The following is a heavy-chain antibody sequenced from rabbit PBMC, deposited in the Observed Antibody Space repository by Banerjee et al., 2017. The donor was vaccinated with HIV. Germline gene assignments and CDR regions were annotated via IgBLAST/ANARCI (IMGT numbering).Heavy chain of an antibody. CDR1: GFSFSSSYW. CDR3: ATYAYNDWYWGL. Sequence: QEQLEESGGDLVKPEGSLTLTCTASGFSFSSSYWICWVRQAPGKGLEWIACIGDGSSGITWYASWAKGRFTISKTSSTTVTLQMTSLTAADTATYFCATYAYNDWYWGLWGPGTLVTVS. CDR2: IGDGSSGIT. V-gene: IGHV1S45*01. D-gene: IGHD1-1*01. J-gene: IGHJ4*01.